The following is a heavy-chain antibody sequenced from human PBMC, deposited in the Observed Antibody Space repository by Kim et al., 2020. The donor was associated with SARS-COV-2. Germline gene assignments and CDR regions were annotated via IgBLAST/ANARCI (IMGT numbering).Heavy chain of an antibody. D-gene: IGHD6-13*01. J-gene: IGHJ4*02. CDR2: K. Sequence: KYYADSVKGRFTISRDNSKNTLYLQMNSLRAEDTAVYYCARESSPYYFDYWGQGTLVTVSS. CDR3: ARESSPYYFDY. V-gene: IGHV3-30*01.